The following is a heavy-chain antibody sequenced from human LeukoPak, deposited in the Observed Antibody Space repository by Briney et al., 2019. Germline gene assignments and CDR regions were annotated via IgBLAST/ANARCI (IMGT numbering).Heavy chain of an antibody. J-gene: IGHJ4*02. Sequence: GGSLRLSCAASGFTFSSYGMHWVRQAPGKGLEWVAVISYDGSNKYYADSVKGRFTISRDNSKNTLYLQMNSLRAEDTAVYYCVKDSYRYGSGKFDYWGQGTLVTVSS. D-gene: IGHD3-10*01. CDR1: GFTFSSYG. CDR2: ISYDGSNK. CDR3: VKDSYRYGSGKFDY. V-gene: IGHV3-30*18.